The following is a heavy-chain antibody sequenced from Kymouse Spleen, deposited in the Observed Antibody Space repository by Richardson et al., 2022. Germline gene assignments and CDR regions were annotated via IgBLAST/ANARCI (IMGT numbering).Heavy chain of an antibody. Sequence: QVQLQQWGAGLLKPSETLSLTCAVYGGSFSGYYWSWIRQPPGKGLEWIGEINHSGSTNYNPSLKSRVTISVDTSKNQFSLKLSSVTAADTAVYYCARGATVTTLYGMDVWGQGTTVTVSS. D-gene: IGHD4-17*01. CDR1: GGSFSGYY. CDR2: INHSGST. V-gene: IGHV4-34*01. J-gene: IGHJ6*02. CDR3: ARGATVTTLYGMDV.